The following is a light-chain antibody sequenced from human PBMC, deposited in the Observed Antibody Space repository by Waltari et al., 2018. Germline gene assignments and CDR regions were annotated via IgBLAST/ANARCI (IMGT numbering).Light chain of an antibody. CDR3: QKYDALPAT. CDR2: ASS. Sequence: ELVLTPSPATLSLSPGERATLSYRASQSNGKYLIWYQQKPGQAPRLLIYASSIRATGIPDRFSGSGSGTDFSLTISRLEPEDFAVYYCQKYDALPATFGQGTKVEIK. V-gene: IGKV3-20*01. CDR1: QSNGKY. J-gene: IGKJ1*01.